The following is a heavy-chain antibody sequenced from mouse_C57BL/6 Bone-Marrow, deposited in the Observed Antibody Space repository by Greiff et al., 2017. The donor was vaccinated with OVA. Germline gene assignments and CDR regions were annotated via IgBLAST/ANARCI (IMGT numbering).Heavy chain of an antibody. CDR3: ASPPYYYGSSPYWYFDV. D-gene: IGHD1-1*01. CDR1: GFNIKNTY. CDR2: IDPANGNT. V-gene: IGHV14-3*01. J-gene: IGHJ1*03. Sequence: VQLQQSVAELVRPGASVKLSCTASGFNIKNTYMHWVKQRPEQGLEWIGRIDPANGNTKYAPKFQGKATITADTSSNTAYLQLSSLTSEDPAIYYFASPPYYYGSSPYWYFDVWGTGTTVTVSS.